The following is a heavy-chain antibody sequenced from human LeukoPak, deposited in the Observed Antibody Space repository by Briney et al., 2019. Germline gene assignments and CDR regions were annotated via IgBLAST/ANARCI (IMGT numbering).Heavy chain of an antibody. CDR2: IKQDGSEK. V-gene: IGHV3-7*03. CDR3: ARDFLAFTSIYGMDV. J-gene: IGHJ6*04. Sequence: GGSLRLSCAPSGFTFSSYWMSWVRQAPGKGLEWVANIKQDGSEKYYVDSVKGRFTISRDNAKNSLYLQMNSLRAEDTAVYYCARDFLAFTSIYGMDVWGKGATVTVSS. CDR1: GFTFSSYW.